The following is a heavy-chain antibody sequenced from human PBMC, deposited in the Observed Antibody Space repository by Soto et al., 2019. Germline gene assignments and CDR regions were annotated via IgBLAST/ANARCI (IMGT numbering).Heavy chain of an antibody. J-gene: IGHJ4*02. D-gene: IGHD2-21*02. CDR3: ARVIGGHSEYYFDX. CDR2: IYYSGRT. V-gene: IGHV4-31*03. Sequence: PSDTLSLTCTVSGVSISSVGYYWSWIRQHPGKGLELIGKIYYSGRTYYNPSLKSRVILSVDTSKNHFSLTLRSVTAADSAMYYCARVIGGHSEYYFDXWGQGALVTVSX. CDR1: GVSISSVGYY.